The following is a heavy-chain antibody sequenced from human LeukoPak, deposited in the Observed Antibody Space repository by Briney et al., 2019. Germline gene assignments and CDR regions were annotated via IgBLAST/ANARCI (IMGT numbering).Heavy chain of an antibody. Sequence: PSETLSLTCAVYGGSFSGYYWSWIRQPPGKGLEGIGEINHRGSTNYNPSLKSRVTISVDTSKNQFSLKLSSVTAADTAVYYYARFHGDIGSSWYLDYWGQGTLVTVSS. CDR2: INHRGST. V-gene: IGHV4-34*01. J-gene: IGHJ4*02. D-gene: IGHD6-13*01. CDR3: ARFHGDIGSSWYLDY. CDR1: GGSFSGYY.